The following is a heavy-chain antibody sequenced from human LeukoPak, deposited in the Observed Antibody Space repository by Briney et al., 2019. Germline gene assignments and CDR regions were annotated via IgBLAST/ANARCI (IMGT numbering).Heavy chain of an antibody. CDR1: GGSISNYY. J-gene: IGHJ4*02. CDR3: AREHSYYDILTGYREYYFDY. D-gene: IGHD3-9*01. CDR2: ISYSGST. V-gene: IGHV4-59*01. Sequence: SDTLSLTCTVSGGSISNYYWSWIRQPPGKGLEWIGYISYSGSTNYNPSLKSRVTISVDTSKNQFSLKLSSVTAADTAVYYCAREHSYYDILTGYREYYFDYWGQGTLVTVSS.